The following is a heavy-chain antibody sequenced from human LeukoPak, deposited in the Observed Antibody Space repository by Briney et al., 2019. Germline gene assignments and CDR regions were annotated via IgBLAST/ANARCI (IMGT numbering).Heavy chain of an antibody. CDR1: GGTFSSYA. Sequence: SVKVSCKASGGTFSSYAISWVRQAPGQGLEWMGGIIPIFGTANYAQKFQGRVTITTDESTSTAYMELSSLRSEDTAVYYCARRSGNWYYFDYWGQGTLVTVSS. V-gene: IGHV1-69*05. J-gene: IGHJ4*02. D-gene: IGHD6-13*01. CDR3: ARRSGNWYYFDY. CDR2: IIPIFGTA.